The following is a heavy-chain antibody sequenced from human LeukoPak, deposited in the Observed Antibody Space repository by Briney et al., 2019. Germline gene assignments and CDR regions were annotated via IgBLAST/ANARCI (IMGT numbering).Heavy chain of an antibody. V-gene: IGHV4-59*08. J-gene: IGHJ5*02. D-gene: IGHD3-10*01. CDR1: GGSISSYY. CDR3: ARGITMVRGVIRSWFDP. CDR2: IYYSGST. Sequence: SETLSLTCTVSGGSISSYYWSWIRQPPGKGLEWIGYIYYSGSTNYNPSLKSRVTISVDTSKNQFSLKLSSVTAADTAVYYCARGITMVRGVIRSWFDPWGQGTLVTVSS.